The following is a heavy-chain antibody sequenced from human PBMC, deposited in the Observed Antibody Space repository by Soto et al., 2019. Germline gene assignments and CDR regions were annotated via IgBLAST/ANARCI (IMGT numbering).Heavy chain of an antibody. CDR3: STYYYDSSGYYGIGY. V-gene: IGHV1-69*13. Sequence: ASVKVSCKASGGTFSSYAISWVRQAPGQGLEWMGGIIPIFGTANYAQKFQGRVTITADESTSTAYMELSSLRSEDTAVYYRSTYYYDSSGYYGIGYWGQGTLVTVSS. CDR2: IIPIFGTA. CDR1: GGTFSSYA. J-gene: IGHJ4*02. D-gene: IGHD3-22*01.